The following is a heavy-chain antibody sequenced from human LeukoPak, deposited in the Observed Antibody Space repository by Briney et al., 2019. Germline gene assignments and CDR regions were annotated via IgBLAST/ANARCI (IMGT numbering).Heavy chain of an antibody. D-gene: IGHD3-22*01. CDR1: GFTFSTYG. J-gene: IGHJ4*02. CDR3: VRGVGLYDSIGYSDY. Sequence: GGSLRLSCAASGFTFSTYGIHWVRQAPGKGLEWVATISYDGRNTFYADSVKGRFTISRDNSKDTLYLQMNSLRPEDTAVYNCVRGVGLYDSIGYSDYWGQGALVTVSS. V-gene: IGHV3-30*03. CDR2: ISYDGRNT.